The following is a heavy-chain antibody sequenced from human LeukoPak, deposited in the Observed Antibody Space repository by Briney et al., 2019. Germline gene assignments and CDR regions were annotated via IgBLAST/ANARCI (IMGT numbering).Heavy chain of an antibody. CDR2: ISAYNGNT. Sequence: ASVTVSFTASGYTFTNHGISWVRQAPGQRLEWMGWISAYNGNTNYAQNLQGRVTMTTDTSTSTAYMELRSLRSDDTAMYYCARDEWQQLVLLDYWGQGTLVTVSS. J-gene: IGHJ4*02. CDR1: GYTFTNHG. V-gene: IGHV1-18*01. D-gene: IGHD6-13*01. CDR3: ARDEWQQLVLLDY.